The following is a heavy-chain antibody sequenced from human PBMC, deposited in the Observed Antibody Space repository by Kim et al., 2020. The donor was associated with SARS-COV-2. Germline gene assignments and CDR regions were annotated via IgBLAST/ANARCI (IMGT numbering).Heavy chain of an antibody. D-gene: IGHD3-10*01. J-gene: IGHJ4*02. V-gene: IGHV1-18*04. Sequence: ASVKVSCKASGYTFTSYGISWVRQAPGQGLEWMGWISAYNGNTNYAQKLQGRVTMTTDTSTSTAYMELRSLRSDDTAVYYCARADPYGSGIAFFDYWGQGTLVTVSS. CDR3: ARADPYGSGIAFFDY. CDR2: ISAYNGNT. CDR1: GYTFTSYG.